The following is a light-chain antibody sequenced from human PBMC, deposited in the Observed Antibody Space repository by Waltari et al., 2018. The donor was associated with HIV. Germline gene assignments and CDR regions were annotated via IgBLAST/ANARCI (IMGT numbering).Light chain of an antibody. Sequence: QSMLTQPPSVSGAPGQRVTISCSGSSSNIGARYDVHWYQHIPGTAPKLLIYESTNRPSWVPARFSASTSGTSASLAITGLQAEDEADYYCQSFDSVVTSSVFGGGTKLTVL. V-gene: IGLV1-40*01. CDR3: QSFDSVVTSSV. CDR1: SSNIGARYD. J-gene: IGLJ2*01. CDR2: EST.